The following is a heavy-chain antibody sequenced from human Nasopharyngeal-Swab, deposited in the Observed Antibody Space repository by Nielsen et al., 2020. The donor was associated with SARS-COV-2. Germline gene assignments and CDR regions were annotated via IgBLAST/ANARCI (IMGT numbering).Heavy chain of an antibody. CDR1: GYTFTSYY. CDR2: INPSGGST. CDR3: ARASFYSYGEAYYYYMDV. V-gene: IGHV1-46*01. J-gene: IGHJ6*03. D-gene: IGHD5-18*01. Sequence: ASVKVSCKASGYTFTSYYMHWVRQAPGQGLERMGIINPSGGSTSYAQKFQGRVTMTRDTSTSTVYMELSSLRSEDTAVYYCARASFYSYGEAYYYYMDVWGKGTTVTVSS.